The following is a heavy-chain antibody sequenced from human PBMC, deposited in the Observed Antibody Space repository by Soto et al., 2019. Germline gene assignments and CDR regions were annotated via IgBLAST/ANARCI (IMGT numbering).Heavy chain of an antibody. Sequence: QVQLVQSGAEVKKPGSSVKVSCKASGGTFSSYAISWVRQAPGQGLEWMGGIIPIFGTANYAQKFQGRVTITADESTSTAYMELSSLRSEDTPVYYCASPIANRAYYYYGMDVWGQGTTVTVSS. CDR3: ASPIANRAYYYYGMDV. D-gene: IGHD6-13*01. CDR2: IIPIFGTA. V-gene: IGHV1-69*01. J-gene: IGHJ6*02. CDR1: GGTFSSYA.